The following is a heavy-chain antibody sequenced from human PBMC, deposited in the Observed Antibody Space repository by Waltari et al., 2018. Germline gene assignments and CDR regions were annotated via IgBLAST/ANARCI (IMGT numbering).Heavy chain of an antibody. CDR1: GGSITGYY. CDR2: IYYNGNT. D-gene: IGHD4-17*01. J-gene: IGHJ4*02. CDR3: AREIYGGNSRPYDY. V-gene: IGHV4-59*01. Sequence: QVQLQESVPGLVKPSETLSLTCPVSGGSITGYYWSWSRQPPGKGLEWIGHIYYNGNTDYNPSLKSRVTISVDTSKNQFSLKLSSVTAADTAVYYCAREIYGGNSRPYDYWGQGTLVTVSS.